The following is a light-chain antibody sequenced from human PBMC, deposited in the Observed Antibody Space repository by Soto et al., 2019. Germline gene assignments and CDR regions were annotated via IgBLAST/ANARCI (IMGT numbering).Light chain of an antibody. CDR3: QHYGSSPWT. J-gene: IGKJ1*01. V-gene: IGKV3D-20*01. Sequence: EIVLTQSPATLSLSPGERATLSCGASQTVGSTYLAWYQQKPGLAPRLLIYDASSRATGIPDRFSGSGSGTDFTLTISRLEHEDFAVYYCQHYGSSPWTFGQGTKVEIK. CDR1: QTVGSTY. CDR2: DAS.